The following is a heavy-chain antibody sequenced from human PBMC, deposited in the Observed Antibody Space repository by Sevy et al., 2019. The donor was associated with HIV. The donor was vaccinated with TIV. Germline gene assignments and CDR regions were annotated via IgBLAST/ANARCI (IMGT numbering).Heavy chain of an antibody. CDR1: GFTFADYS. V-gene: IGHV3-43D*03. J-gene: IGHJ4*02. Sequence: QLGGSLRLSCAASGFTFADYSMHWVRQAPGKGLEWVSVITWDGGSAYYAESVEGRFTISRDNIEDSLHLQMNSLRPDDTALYYCAKGRSVGYCHGTGTWIPDYWGPGTLVTVSS. CDR2: ITWDGGSA. CDR3: AKGRSVGYCHGTGTWIPDY. D-gene: IGHD2-15*01.